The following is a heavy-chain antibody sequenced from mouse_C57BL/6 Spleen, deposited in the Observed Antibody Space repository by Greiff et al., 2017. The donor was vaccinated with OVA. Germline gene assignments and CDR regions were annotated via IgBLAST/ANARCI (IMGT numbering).Heavy chain of an antibody. J-gene: IGHJ2*01. CDR1: GYSITSGYD. Sequence: EVKLVESGPGMVKPSQSLSLTCTVTGYSITSGYDWHWIRHFPGNKLEWMGYISYSGSTNYNPSLKSRISITHDTSKNHFFLKLNSVTTEDTATYYCARGRRRGYYFDYWGQGTTLTVSS. V-gene: IGHV3-1*01. CDR2: ISYSGST. CDR3: ARGRRRGYYFDY.